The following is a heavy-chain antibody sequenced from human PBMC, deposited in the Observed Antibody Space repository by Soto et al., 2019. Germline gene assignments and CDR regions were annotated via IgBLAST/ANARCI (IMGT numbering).Heavy chain of an antibody. CDR3: AKGVSSSAWSASDN. CDR1: GFTFSSYA. D-gene: IGHD6-19*01. CDR2: ISDSDNAT. Sequence: GGSLRLSCAASGFTFSSYAMTWVRQAPGEGLEWVSVISDSDNATYYADSVKGRFTISRDNSKNTLYLQFNSLRAEDTAVYYCAKGVSSSAWSASDNWGQGTLVTVSS. V-gene: IGHV3-23*01. J-gene: IGHJ4*02.